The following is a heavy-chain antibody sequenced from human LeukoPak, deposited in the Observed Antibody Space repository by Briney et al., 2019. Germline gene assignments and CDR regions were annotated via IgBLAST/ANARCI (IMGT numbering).Heavy chain of an antibody. D-gene: IGHD6-19*01. CDR2: IYTSGST. J-gene: IGHJ6*03. V-gene: IGHV4-61*02. Sequence: SETLSLTCTVSGNSISSGDNYWSWIRQPAGKGLEWIGRIYTSGSTNYNPSLKSRVTMSVDTSKNQFSLKLSSVTAADTAVYYCARLSSGWYYYYYYMDVWGKGTTVTISS. CDR3: ARLSSGWYYYYYYMDV. CDR1: GNSISSGDNY.